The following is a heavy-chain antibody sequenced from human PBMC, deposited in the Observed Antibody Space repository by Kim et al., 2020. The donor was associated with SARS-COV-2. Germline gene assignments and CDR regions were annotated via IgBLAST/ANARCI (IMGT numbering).Heavy chain of an antibody. CDR1: GFTFSSYA. D-gene: IGHD6-13*01. CDR3: AKDSGIAAAGTVHY. J-gene: IGHJ4*02. Sequence: GGSLRLSCAASGFTFSSYAMSWVRQAPGKGLEWVSAISGSGCSTYYADSVKGRFTISRDNSKNTLYLQMNSLRAEDTAVYYCAKDSGIAAAGTVHYWGQGTLVTVSS. V-gene: IGHV3-23*01. CDR2: ISGSGCST.